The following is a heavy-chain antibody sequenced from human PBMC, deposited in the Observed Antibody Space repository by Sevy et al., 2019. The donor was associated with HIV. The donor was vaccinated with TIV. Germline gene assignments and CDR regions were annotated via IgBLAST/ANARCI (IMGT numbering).Heavy chain of an antibody. Sequence: GGSLRVSCAASGFSFSNYDMNWVRQAPGKGLEWVSSISSSSSYIYYADSVKGRFTMSRDNAKNTLYLQMNSLRAEDTAVYYCARDGGYSDHGMDVWGQGTTVTVSS. J-gene: IGHJ6*02. CDR3: ARDGGYSDHGMDV. V-gene: IGHV3-21*01. CDR1: GFSFSNYD. CDR2: ISSSSSYI. D-gene: IGHD1-26*01.